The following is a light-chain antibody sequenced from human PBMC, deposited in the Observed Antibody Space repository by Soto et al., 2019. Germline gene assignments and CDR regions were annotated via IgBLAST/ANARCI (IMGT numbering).Light chain of an antibody. CDR1: QTVTSNY. V-gene: IGKV3-20*01. CDR2: GAS. CDR3: QQYGSSPGT. Sequence: EIVLTPSPGTLSSSPVEISTLSCIASQTVTSNYLAWYQQKPGQAPRLLFFGASIRATGLPDRFSGGGSGTDFTLTISRLEPEDFAVYYCQQYGSSPGTFGQGNKGDIK. J-gene: IGKJ1*01.